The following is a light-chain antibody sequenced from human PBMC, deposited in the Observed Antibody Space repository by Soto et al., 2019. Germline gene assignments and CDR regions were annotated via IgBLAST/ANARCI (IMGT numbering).Light chain of an antibody. V-gene: IGKV1-17*02. J-gene: IGKJ1*01. Sequence: DIQMTQSPSSLSASVGDRVIIACRASQGIRDDLNWYQQKPGKAPKRLIYAASSLQSGVPLRFSGSGSETEFTLTISDLQPEDSATYYCLQHTTAPPWTFGQGTKVEVK. CDR3: LQHTTAPPWT. CDR2: AAS. CDR1: QGIRDD.